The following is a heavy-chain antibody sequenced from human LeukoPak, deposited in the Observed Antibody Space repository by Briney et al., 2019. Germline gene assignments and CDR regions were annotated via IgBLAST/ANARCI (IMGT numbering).Heavy chain of an antibody. V-gene: IGHV4-39*01. CDR2: IYYSGST. CDR1: GGSVSSSNYY. CDR3: ARVMGVGATFDY. Sequence: SETLSLTCTVSGGSVSSSNYYWGWIRQPPGKGLEWIGSIYYSGSTYYNPSLKSRVTISVDTFKNQFSLKLSSVTAADTAVYYCARVMGVGATFDYWGQGTLVTVSS. J-gene: IGHJ4*02. D-gene: IGHD1-26*01.